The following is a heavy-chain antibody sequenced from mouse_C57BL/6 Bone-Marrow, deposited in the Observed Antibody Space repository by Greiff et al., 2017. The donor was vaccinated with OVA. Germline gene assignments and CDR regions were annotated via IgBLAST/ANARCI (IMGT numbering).Heavy chain of an antibody. CDR1: GYTFTSYW. J-gene: IGHJ4*01. CDR2: IYPGSGST. Sequence: VQLQQPGAELVKPGASVKMSCKASGYTFTSYWITWVKQRPGQGLEWIGDIYPGSGSTNYNEKFKSKATLTVDTSSSTAYMQLSSLTSEDSAVYYCARGDTYDGFPYAMDYWGQGTSVTFSS. CDR3: ARGDTYDGFPYAMDY. D-gene: IGHD2-3*01. V-gene: IGHV1-55*01.